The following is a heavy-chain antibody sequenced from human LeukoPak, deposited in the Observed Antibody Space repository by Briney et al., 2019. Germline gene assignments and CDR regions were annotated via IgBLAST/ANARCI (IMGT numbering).Heavy chain of an antibody. Sequence: GRSLRLSCAASGFTFSSYGMHWVRPAPGKGLEWVAVISYDGSNKYYADSVKGRFTISRDNSKNTLYLQMNSLRAEDTAVYYCAKDGWIQLWLLVFYFDYWGQGTLVTVSS. V-gene: IGHV3-30*18. CDR1: GFTFSSYG. CDR2: ISYDGSNK. CDR3: AKDGWIQLWLLVFYFDY. D-gene: IGHD5-18*01. J-gene: IGHJ4*02.